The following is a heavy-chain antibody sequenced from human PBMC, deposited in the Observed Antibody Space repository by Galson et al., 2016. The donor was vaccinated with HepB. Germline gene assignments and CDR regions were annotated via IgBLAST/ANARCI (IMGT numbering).Heavy chain of an antibody. Sequence: SVKVSCKASGYTFTTYYMHWVRQAPGQGLEWMGRINPSGGSATYAQKFQGRVTMTRDTSTSTVYMELSSLRSEDTAVYYCARDSGRIEYCTNASCYIRGAAINRFAPWGQGTLLTVSS. CDR3: ARDSGRIEYCTNASCYIRGAAINRFAP. CDR2: INPSGGSA. J-gene: IGHJ5*02. D-gene: IGHD2-2*02. CDR1: GYTFTTYY. V-gene: IGHV1-46*01.